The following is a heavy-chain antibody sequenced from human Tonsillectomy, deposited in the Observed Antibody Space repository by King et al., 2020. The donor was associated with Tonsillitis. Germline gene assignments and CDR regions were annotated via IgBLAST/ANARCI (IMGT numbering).Heavy chain of an antibody. Sequence: QLQESGPGLVKPSETLSLTCTVSGGSISSSSYYWGWIRQPPGKGLEWIGSIYYSGSTYYNPSLKSRVTISVDTSKNQFSLTLSSVTAADTAVYYCASLYDFWSGYIPYYFDYWGQGTLVTVSS. V-gene: IGHV4-39*01. D-gene: IGHD3-3*01. J-gene: IGHJ4*02. CDR3: ASLYDFWSGYIPYYFDY. CDR2: IYYSGST. CDR1: GGSISSSSYY.